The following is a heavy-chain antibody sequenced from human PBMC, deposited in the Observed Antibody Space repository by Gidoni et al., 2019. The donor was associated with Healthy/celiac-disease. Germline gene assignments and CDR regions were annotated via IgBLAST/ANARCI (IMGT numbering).Heavy chain of an antibody. D-gene: IGHD2-15*01. CDR1: GFTCEDYA. V-gene: IGHV3-9*01. Sequence: EVQLVESGGGLVQPGRSLRLSCAASGFTCEDYAMHWVRQAPGKGLEWVSGLSWNSGSIGYADSVKGRFPISSDNAKNSLYLQMNSLRAEDTALYYCAKDIGVAGGFWRDYYYYGMDVWGQGTTVTVSS. J-gene: IGHJ6*02. CDR2: LSWNSGSI. CDR3: AKDIGVAGGFWRDYYYYGMDV.